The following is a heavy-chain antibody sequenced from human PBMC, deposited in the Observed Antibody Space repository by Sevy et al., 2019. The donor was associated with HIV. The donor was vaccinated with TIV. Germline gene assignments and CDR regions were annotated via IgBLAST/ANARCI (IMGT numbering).Heavy chain of an antibody. CDR3: ARAYFPYYLDV. CDR2: INQEATEK. Sequence: GGSLRLSCAASGFMFGTFWMTWVRQSPGKGLEWVASINQEATEKYYVESLKGRITVSRDKAKKSLFLQLDRLRAEDTAVYYCARAYFPYYLDVWGNGTTVTVSS. J-gene: IGHJ6*03. V-gene: IGHV3-7*01. CDR1: GFMFGTFW. D-gene: IGHD3-9*01.